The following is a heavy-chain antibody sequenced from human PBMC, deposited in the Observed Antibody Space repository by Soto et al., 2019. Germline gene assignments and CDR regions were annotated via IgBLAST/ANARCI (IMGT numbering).Heavy chain of an antibody. J-gene: IGHJ6*02. V-gene: IGHV3-33*01. CDR1: GFTFNSYG. CDR3: ARPLVAPVAGPYYYGMDV. CDR2: IWYDGNTK. Sequence: QIQLVESVGGVVQPGRSLRLSCTASGFTFNSYGFNWVRQAPGKGLEWVAVIWYDGNTKYYADSVKGRFTISRDNLRSTVYLQMNSLTAEDTAVYYCARPLVAPVAGPYYYGMDVWGQGTTVTVSS. D-gene: IGHD6-19*01.